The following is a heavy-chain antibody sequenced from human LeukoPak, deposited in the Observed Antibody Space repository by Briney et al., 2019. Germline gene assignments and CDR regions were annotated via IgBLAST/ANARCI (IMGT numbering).Heavy chain of an antibody. Sequence: PSETLSLTCTVSGGSISSSTYYWGWIRQPPGKGLEWIGSIYYSGSTYYNPSLKSRVTISVDTSKNQFSLKLSSVTAADTAVYYCARELYSWPYYYYGMDVWGQGTTVTVSS. J-gene: IGHJ6*02. CDR1: GGSISSSTYY. D-gene: IGHD5-18*01. V-gene: IGHV4-39*07. CDR3: ARELYSWPYYYYGMDV. CDR2: IYYSGST.